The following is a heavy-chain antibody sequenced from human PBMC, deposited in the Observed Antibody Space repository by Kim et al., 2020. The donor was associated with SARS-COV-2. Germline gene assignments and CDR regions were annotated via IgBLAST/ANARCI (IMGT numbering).Heavy chain of an antibody. J-gene: IGHJ4*02. CDR3: ARDPPVTVTNDY. D-gene: IGHD4-17*01. V-gene: IGHV3-48*03. Sequence: GGSLRLSCAASGFSFDLYEMNWVRQAPGKGLEWVSYINIGGDITHYANSVKGRYTISRDNAEKSLYLQMNGLRAEDTAIYYCARDPPVTVTNDYWGQGTL. CDR1: GFSFDLYE. CDR2: INIGGDIT.